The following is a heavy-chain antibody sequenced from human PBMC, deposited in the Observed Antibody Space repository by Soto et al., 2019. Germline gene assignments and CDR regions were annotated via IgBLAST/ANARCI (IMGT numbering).Heavy chain of an antibody. D-gene: IGHD2-2*01. CDR1: GYTFTSYG. CDR2: ISAYNGNT. V-gene: IGHV1-18*01. J-gene: IGHJ4*02. CDR3: ARTGYPARPPPLGGKIVVVPAAPENFDY. Sequence: ASVKVSCKASGYTFTSYGISWVRQAPGQGLEWMGWISAYNGNTNYAQKLQGRVTMTTDTSTSTAYMELRSLRSDDTAVYYCARTGYPARPPPLGGKIVVVPAAPENFDYWGQGTLVTVSS.